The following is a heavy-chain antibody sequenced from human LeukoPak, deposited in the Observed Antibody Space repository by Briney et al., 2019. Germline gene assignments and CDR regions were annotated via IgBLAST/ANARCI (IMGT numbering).Heavy chain of an antibody. J-gene: IGHJ5*02. CDR3: ARDSLRYQPRGWFDP. CDR2: IYHSGST. Sequence: SETLSLTCAVSGYSISSGYYWGWIRPPPGKGLEWIGSIYHSGSTFYNPSLKSRVTISVDTSKNQFSLKLSSVTAADTAVYYCARDSLRYQPRGWFDPWGQGTLVTVSS. V-gene: IGHV4-38-2*02. D-gene: IGHD3-9*01. CDR1: GYSISSGYY.